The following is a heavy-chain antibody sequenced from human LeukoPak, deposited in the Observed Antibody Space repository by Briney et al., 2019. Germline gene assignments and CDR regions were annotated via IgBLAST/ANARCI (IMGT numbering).Heavy chain of an antibody. V-gene: IGHV3-21*01. Sequence: GGSLRLSCAASGFTFSSYSMNWVRQAPGKGLEWVSYISSSSYIYYADSVKGRFTISRDNAKNSLYLQMNSLRAEDTAVYYCARSFYGSGSYQDYWGQGTLVTVSS. CDR2: ISSSSYI. D-gene: IGHD3-10*01. J-gene: IGHJ4*02. CDR1: GFTFSSYS. CDR3: ARSFYGSGSYQDY.